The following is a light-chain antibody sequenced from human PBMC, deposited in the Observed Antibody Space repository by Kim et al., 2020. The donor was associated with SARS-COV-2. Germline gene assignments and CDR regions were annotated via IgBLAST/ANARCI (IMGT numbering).Light chain of an antibody. CDR3: SSYTTSSTWV. V-gene: IGLV2-14*04. J-gene: IGLJ3*02. CDR2: DVS. CDR1: SSDVGGYNY. Sequence: GQSITISCTGTSSDVGGYNYVSWYQQHPGKAPKLMIYDVSKRPSGVSNRFSGSKSGNTASLTISGLHAEDEADYYCSSYTTSSTWVFGGGTKLTVL.